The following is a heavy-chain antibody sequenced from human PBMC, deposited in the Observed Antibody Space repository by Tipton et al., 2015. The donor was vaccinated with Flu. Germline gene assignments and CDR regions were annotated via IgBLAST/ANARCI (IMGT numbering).Heavy chain of an antibody. CDR2: ILNDAYT. J-gene: IGHJ5*02. CDR1: GVSMSRDGYY. CDR3: ARWARATPYCGADCFST. V-gene: IGHV4-31*03. D-gene: IGHD2-21*02. Sequence: TLSLTCTVSGVSMSRDGYYWGWVRQLPGKGLQWIGFILNDAYTYYSPSFESRITISMDTSKNQFSLEMTSMTDADTAVYYCARWARATPYCGADCFSTWGQGMLVTVS.